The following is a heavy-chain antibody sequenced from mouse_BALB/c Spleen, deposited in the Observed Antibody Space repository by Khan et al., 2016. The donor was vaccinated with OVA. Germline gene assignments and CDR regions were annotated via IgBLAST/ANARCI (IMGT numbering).Heavy chain of an antibody. CDR2: INPSTGYT. J-gene: IGHJ3*01. V-gene: IGHV1-7*01. Sequence: QVQLKQSGAELAKPGASVKMSCTASGYTFTTYWMHWIKQRPGQGLEWIGYINPSTGYTEYNQNFKDKATLTADESSSTAYMHLNSLTSEDSGVYYCARRGLYGIFPYWGQGTLVTVSA. CDR3: ARRGLYGIFPY. D-gene: IGHD2-10*02. CDR1: GYTFTTYW.